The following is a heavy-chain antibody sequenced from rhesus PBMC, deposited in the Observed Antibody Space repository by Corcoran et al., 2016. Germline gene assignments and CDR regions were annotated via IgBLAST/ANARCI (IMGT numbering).Heavy chain of an antibody. V-gene: IGHV4-93*02. CDR2: IHESTMNT. D-gene: IGHD6-43*01. CDR1: GGSISRSTW. J-gene: IGHJ5-1*01. CDR3: ARHLGSSYGWRFDV. Sequence: QVQLQESGPAVVKPSETLSLTCAVSGGSISRSTWVDWIRQSPGIGLEWIGGIHESTMNTVYSPSLKGRVTLSIDSSQNQFSLKLSSVTAADTAVYFCARHLGSSYGWRFDVWGAGVLVTVSS.